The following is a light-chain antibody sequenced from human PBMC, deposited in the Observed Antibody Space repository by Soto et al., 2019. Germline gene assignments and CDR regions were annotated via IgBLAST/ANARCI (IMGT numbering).Light chain of an antibody. J-gene: IGKJ1*01. CDR3: QQYHIWPPWT. V-gene: IGKV3-15*01. CDR2: GAS. Sequence: ELVMTQSPATLSVNPEKRATLSCRASQSISSSYLAWYQQRPGQAPRLLIYGASTRADGIPARFTGSGSGTECTLTISSLQSEDFAVYYCQQYHIWPPWTSGQGSKADIK. CDR1: QSISSSY.